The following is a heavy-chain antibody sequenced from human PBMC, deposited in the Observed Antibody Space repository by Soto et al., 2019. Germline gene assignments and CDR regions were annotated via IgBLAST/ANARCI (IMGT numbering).Heavy chain of an antibody. CDR3: AXVVGPLGYFNGGVCPRSIFAY. D-gene: IGHD2-8*02. J-gene: IGHJ4*02. CDR2: VSYSGTT. Sequence: PETLSLTCTVSGASISSIRYYWGWVRQPPGKGLEWIGSVSYSGTTYYDPSLKSRVTISVDTSKNQFSLKLGSVTAADKAVYYCAXVVGPLGYFNGGVCPRSIFAYGGQRSPVTVSS. V-gene: IGHV4-39*01. CDR1: GASISSIRYY.